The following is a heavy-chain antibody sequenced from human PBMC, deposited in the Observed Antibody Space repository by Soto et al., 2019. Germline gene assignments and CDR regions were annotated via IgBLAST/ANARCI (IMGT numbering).Heavy chain of an antibody. V-gene: IGHV1-8*01. Sequence: ASVKVSCKASGYTFTSYDINWVRQATGQGLEWMGWMNPNSGNTGYAQKFQGRVTMTRNTSISTAYMELSSLRSEDTAVYYCARTEIAAAAVDYWGQGTLVTVSS. CDR2: MNPNSGNT. D-gene: IGHD6-13*01. CDR3: ARTEIAAAAVDY. J-gene: IGHJ4*02. CDR1: GYTFTSYD.